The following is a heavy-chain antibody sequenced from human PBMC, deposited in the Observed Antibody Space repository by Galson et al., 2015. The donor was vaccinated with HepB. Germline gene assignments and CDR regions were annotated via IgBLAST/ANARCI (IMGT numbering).Heavy chain of an antibody. CDR2: IWYDGSNK. V-gene: IGHV3-33*01. CDR1: GFTFSSYG. CDR3: AREGAGYSSGSDDYYYSVMDV. D-gene: IGHD6-25*01. J-gene: IGHJ6*02. Sequence: SLRLSCAASGFTFSSYGMHWVRQAPGKGLEWVAVIWYDGSNKYYADSVKGRFTISRDNSKNTLYLQMNSLRAQDTAVYYCAREGAGYSSGSDDYYYSVMDVWGQGTAVTVS.